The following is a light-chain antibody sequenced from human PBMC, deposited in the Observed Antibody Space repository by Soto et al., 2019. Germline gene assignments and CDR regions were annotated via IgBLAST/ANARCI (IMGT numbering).Light chain of an antibody. Sequence: EIVLTQSPGTLSLSPGERATLSCRASQSVSSSYLAWYQQKPGQAPRLLIYGASSRVTGIPDRFSGSGSGTDFTLTISRLEPEDFAVYVCQQYGSSPPTFGPGTKVEIK. V-gene: IGKV3-20*01. CDR1: QSVSSSY. J-gene: IGKJ3*01. CDR2: GAS. CDR3: QQYGSSPPT.